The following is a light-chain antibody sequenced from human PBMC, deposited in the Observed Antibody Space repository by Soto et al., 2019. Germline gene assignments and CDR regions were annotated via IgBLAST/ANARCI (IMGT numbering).Light chain of an antibody. J-gene: IGKJ1*01. CDR3: QQYGRSPRT. Sequence: EIVLTQSRNTLCSCPVERATLSCRASQSVSSRYLAWFQQRPGQAPRLLIYGASNRATGIPGRFSGSGSGTDFTLTISRLEPEDFVMYYCQQYGRSPRTFGQGTKVDIK. CDR1: QSVSSRY. CDR2: GAS. V-gene: IGKV3-20*01.